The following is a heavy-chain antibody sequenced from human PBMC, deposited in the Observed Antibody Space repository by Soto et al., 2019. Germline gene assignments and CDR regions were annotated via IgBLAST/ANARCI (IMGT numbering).Heavy chain of an antibody. CDR2: SRDKVHSHTT. CDR1: GFTFSDHY. Sequence: EVQLAESGGGLVQPGGSLRLSCAASGFTFSDHYMDWVRQAPGKGLEWVGRSRDKVHSHTTEYAASVKVRFTISRGDSENSLYLQMNSLKTEDTAVYYCDRGVVSTCYFDYWGQGTLVTVSS. V-gene: IGHV3-72*01. D-gene: IGHD5-12*01. CDR3: DRGVVSTCYFDY. J-gene: IGHJ4*02.